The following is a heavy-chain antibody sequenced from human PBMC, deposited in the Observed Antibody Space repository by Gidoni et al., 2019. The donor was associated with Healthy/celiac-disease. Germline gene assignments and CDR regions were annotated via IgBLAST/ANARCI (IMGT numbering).Heavy chain of an antibody. V-gene: IGHV3-23*01. Sequence: EVQLFDPGGGLSQPWRSLRLSSAAPGFTFRSYAMSWVRQAPGKGLEWVSAISGSGGSTYYADSVKGRFTISRDNSKNTLYLQMNSMRAEDTAVYYCAKEDDGYCSSTSCHVWGQGTTVTVSS. J-gene: IGHJ6*02. CDR2: ISGSGGST. CDR3: AKEDDGYCSSTSCHV. D-gene: IGHD2-2*03. CDR1: GFTFRSYA.